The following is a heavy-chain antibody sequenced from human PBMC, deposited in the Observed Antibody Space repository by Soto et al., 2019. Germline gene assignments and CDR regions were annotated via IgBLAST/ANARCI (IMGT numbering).Heavy chain of an antibody. Sequence: PSETLSLTCAVSGVSISSGGYSWSWIRQPPGKGLEWIGYIYHSGSTYYNPSLKSRVTISVDRSKNQFSLKLSSVTAADTAVYYCARATSSGYYLTGFDPWGQGTLVTVSS. CDR2: IYHSGST. V-gene: IGHV4-30-2*01. CDR1: GVSISSGGYS. D-gene: IGHD3-22*01. J-gene: IGHJ5*02. CDR3: ARATSSGYYLTGFDP.